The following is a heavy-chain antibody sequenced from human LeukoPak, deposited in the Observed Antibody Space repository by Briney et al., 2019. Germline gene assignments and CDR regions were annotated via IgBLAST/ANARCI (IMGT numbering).Heavy chain of an antibody. Sequence: SETLSLTCIVSGGSISSYYWSWVRQPAGKGLEWIGRIYSSGSTNYNPSLKSRVTMSVDTSKNQFSLKLSSVPAADTAVYYCARLQSSGSLAAFDIWGQGTLVTVCS. J-gene: IGHJ3*02. V-gene: IGHV4-4*07. CDR3: ARLQSSGSLAAFDI. CDR1: GGSISSYY. D-gene: IGHD1-26*01. CDR2: IYSSGST.